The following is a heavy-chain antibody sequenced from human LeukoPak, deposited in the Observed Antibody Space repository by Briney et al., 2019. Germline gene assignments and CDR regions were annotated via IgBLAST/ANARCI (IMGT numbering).Heavy chain of an antibody. Sequence: SETLSLTCTVSGGSISSYYWSWIRQPPGKGLEWIGYIYYSGSTNYNPSLKSRVTISVDTSKNQFSLKLSSVTAADTAVYYCARVAATIKNYYYYMDVWGKGTTVTVSS. CDR1: GGSISSYY. V-gene: IGHV4-59*01. CDR3: ARVAATIKNYYYYMDV. D-gene: IGHD5-12*01. J-gene: IGHJ6*03. CDR2: IYYSGST.